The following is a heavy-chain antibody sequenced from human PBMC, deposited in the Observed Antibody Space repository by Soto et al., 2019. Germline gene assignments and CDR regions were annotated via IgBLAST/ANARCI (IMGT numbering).Heavy chain of an antibody. CDR2: INSDGSST. D-gene: IGHD2-15*01. V-gene: IGHV3-74*01. CDR3: ARGSSSHCSGGSFYPEPLDY. J-gene: IGHJ4*02. Sequence: EVQLVESGGGLVQPGGSLRLSCAASGFTFSSYWMHWVRQAPGKGLVWVSRINSDGSSTCYADSVKGRFTISRDNAKNTLYRQMNSLRAEDTAVYYCARGSSSHCSGGSFYPEPLDYWGQGTLVTVSS. CDR1: GFTFSSYW.